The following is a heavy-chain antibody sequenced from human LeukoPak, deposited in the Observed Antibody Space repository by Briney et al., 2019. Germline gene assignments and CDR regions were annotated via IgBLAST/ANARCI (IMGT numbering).Heavy chain of an antibody. Sequence: GGSLRLSCTTSGFIFGDYVMNWFRQAPGKGLEWVGFTRSKAYGGTTEYAASVKGRFTISRDDSKSIAYLQMNSLKNEDTALYYCSSHSGYGFTPFDYWGQGTLVSVSS. V-gene: IGHV3-49*03. CDR2: TRSKAYGGTT. D-gene: IGHD5-12*01. J-gene: IGHJ4*02. CDR1: GFIFGDYV. CDR3: SSHSGYGFTPFDY.